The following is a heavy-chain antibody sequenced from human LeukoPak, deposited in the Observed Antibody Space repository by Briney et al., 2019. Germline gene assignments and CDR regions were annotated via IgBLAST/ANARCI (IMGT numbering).Heavy chain of an antibody. Sequence: SETLSLSCTVSGGPISSYYWSWIRQPAGKGLEWIGRIYTSGSTNYNPSLKSRVTMSVDTSKNQFSLKLSSVTAADTAVYYCVGGYDSVADYWGQGTLVTVSS. V-gene: IGHV4-4*07. J-gene: IGHJ4*02. CDR3: VGGYDSVADY. CDR1: GGPISSYY. CDR2: IYTSGST. D-gene: IGHD5-12*01.